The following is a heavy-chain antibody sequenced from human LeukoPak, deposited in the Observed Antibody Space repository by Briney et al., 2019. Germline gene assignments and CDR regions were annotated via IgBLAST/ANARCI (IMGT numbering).Heavy chain of an antibody. Sequence: GGSLRLSCAASGCTFYDYVMQWGRQAPGKGVERGSGISWNSGSIVCADSVKGGFNISRENAKNSLHLQMNSLRAEDTALYYCAKDPHGQWLVPDYWGQGTLVTVSS. CDR1: GCTFYDYV. CDR2: ISWNSGSI. V-gene: IGHV3-9*01. D-gene: IGHD6-19*01. J-gene: IGHJ4*02. CDR3: AKDPHGQWLVPDY.